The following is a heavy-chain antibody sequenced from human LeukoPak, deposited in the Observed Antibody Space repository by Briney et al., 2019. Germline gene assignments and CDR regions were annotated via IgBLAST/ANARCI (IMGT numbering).Heavy chain of an antibody. J-gene: IGHJ4*02. V-gene: IGHV3-15*01. CDR1: GFTFKNAS. D-gene: IGHD5-18*01. CDR2: IRSKTNGGTT. CDR3: AHRDTTMVRVDY. Sequence: GGSLRLSCAASGFTFKNASMSWVRQAPGKGLERVGRIRSKTNGGTTDYAAPVKGRFTISRDDSKNTLYLQMNSLTAEDTAVYFCAHRDTTMVRVDYWGQGSLVTVSS.